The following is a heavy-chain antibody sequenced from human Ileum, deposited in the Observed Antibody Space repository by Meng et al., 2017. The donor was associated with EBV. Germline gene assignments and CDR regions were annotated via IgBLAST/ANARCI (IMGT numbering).Heavy chain of an antibody. V-gene: IGHV3-30*04. J-gene: IGHJ4*02. CDR3: TNLSF. CDR2: ISYDENIK. CDR1: GFTFSNYA. Sequence: QVQLVESGGGVVQPGRSLRLSCAASGFTFSNYAMHWVRQAPGKGLEWVAVISYDENIKFYADSVKGRFTISRDNSKNTLYLQLNSLRPDDTAFYYCTNLSFWGQGTLVTVSS. D-gene: IGHD2/OR15-2a*01.